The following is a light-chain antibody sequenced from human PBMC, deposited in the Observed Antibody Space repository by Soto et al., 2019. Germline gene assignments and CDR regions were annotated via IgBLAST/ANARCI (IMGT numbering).Light chain of an antibody. CDR1: SSDVGAYNY. CDR3: TSYTSSSTYV. CDR2: DVS. J-gene: IGLJ1*01. V-gene: IGLV2-14*01. Sequence: QSALTQPASVSGSPGQSIAISCTGTSSDVGAYNYVSWYQQHPGKAPKLMIYDVSHRPSGASDRFSGSKSGNTASLTISGLQTEDEADYYCTSYTSSSTYVFGTGTRSP.